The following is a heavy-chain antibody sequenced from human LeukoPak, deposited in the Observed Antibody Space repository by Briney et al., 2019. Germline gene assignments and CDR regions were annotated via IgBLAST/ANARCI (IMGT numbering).Heavy chain of an antibody. CDR3: ARLQGFGEPPPVRAFDI. CDR2: IYYSGST. D-gene: IGHD3-10*01. J-gene: IGHJ3*02. Sequence: SETLSLTCTVSGGSISSYYWSWIRQPPGKGLEWIGYIYYSGSTNYNPSRKSRVTISVDTSKNQFSLKLSSVTAADTAVYYCARLQGFGEPPPVRAFDIWGQGTMVTVSS. V-gene: IGHV4-59*01. CDR1: GGSISSYY.